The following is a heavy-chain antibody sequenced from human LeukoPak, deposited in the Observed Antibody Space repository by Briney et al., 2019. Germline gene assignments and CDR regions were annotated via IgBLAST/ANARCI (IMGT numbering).Heavy chain of an antibody. CDR1: GGSFSGYY. CDR2: INHSGST. Sequence: SETLSLTCAVYGGSFSGYYWSWIRQPPGKGLEWIGEINHSGSTNYDPSLKSRVTIAVDTSKNQLSLKLSSVTAADTAVYYCASANGSGKTYRIDYWGQGTLVTVSS. V-gene: IGHV4-34*01. CDR3: ASANGSGKTYRIDY. J-gene: IGHJ4*02. D-gene: IGHD3-10*01.